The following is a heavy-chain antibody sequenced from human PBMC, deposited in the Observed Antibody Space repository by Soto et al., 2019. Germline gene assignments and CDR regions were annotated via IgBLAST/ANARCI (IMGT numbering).Heavy chain of an antibody. V-gene: IGHV3-23*01. Sequence: SLRLSCAASGFTFSDHGMTWVRQAPGKGLEWVSSISNDAARTFYADSMKGRFTVSRDRSNNTLYLQMNSLRAEDTAVYFCARPPLYSSGGYFDSWGHGTLVTVSS. CDR3: ARPPLYSSGGYFDS. CDR2: ISNDAART. J-gene: IGHJ4*01. D-gene: IGHD6-19*01. CDR1: GFTFSDHG.